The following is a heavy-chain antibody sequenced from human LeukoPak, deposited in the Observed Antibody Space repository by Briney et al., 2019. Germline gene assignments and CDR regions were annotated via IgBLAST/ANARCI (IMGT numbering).Heavy chain of an antibody. V-gene: IGHV3-53*01. Sequence: HAGGSLRLSCAASGFTVSSNYMSWVRQAPGKGLEWVSVIYSGGSTYYADSVKGRFTISRDNSKNTLYLQMNSLRAEDTAVYYCAREGRDYYGSGTQSCYYMDVWGKGTTVTVSS. D-gene: IGHD3-10*01. CDR2: IYSGGST. CDR1: GFTVSSNY. CDR3: AREGRDYYGSGTQSCYYMDV. J-gene: IGHJ6*03.